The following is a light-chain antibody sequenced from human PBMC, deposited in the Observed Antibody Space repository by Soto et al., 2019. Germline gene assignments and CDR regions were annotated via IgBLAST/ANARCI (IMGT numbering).Light chain of an antibody. CDR3: SFFAASNSWV. Sequence: QSALTQPPSASGSPGQSVTISCTGTSSDVGAYNYVSWYQQHAGKAPKLVIYEVTKRPSGVPDRFSGSKSANTASLTVSGLQAEDEADYDCSFFAASNSWVFGRGTKLTVL. CDR1: SSDVGAYNY. CDR2: EVT. V-gene: IGLV2-8*01. J-gene: IGLJ3*02.